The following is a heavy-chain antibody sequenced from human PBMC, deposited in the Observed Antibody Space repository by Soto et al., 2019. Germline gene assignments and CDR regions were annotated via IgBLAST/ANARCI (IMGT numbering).Heavy chain of an antibody. D-gene: IGHD1-26*01. CDR1: GYTFTTYA. CDR2: INPASGHT. Sequence: ASVKVSCKASGYTFTTYALHWVRQAPGQRPEWMGWINPASGHTKYSKKFQDRVTITRDTSASTGYMELSSLRSEDTAVYYCGRSVVGATGEILYNALDVWGQGTTVTVSS. V-gene: IGHV1-3*01. J-gene: IGHJ6*02. CDR3: GRSVVGATGEILYNALDV.